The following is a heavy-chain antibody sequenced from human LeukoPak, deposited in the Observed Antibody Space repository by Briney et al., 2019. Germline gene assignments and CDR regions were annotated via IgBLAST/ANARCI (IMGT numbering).Heavy chain of an antibody. Sequence: ASVKVSCKASGYTFTNYYMHWVRQAPGQGLEWMGIINPSGGSTTYAQKFQDRVTMTRDTATSTVYMEVSSLRSEDTALYYCARETAYVGLDYWGQEPWSPFPQ. CDR3: ARETAYVGLDY. CDR2: INPSGGST. D-gene: IGHD4-23*01. CDR1: GYTFTNYY. V-gene: IGHV1-46*01. J-gene: IGHJ4*01.